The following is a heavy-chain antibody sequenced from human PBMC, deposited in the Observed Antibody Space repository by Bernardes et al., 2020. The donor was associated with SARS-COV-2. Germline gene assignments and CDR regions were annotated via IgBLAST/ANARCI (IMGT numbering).Heavy chain of an antibody. CDR3: VRQLGPEYGLDV. J-gene: IGHJ6*02. D-gene: IGHD3-16*01. CDR2: VYYSGST. Sequence: SETLSLTCTVSGGSVNIGSHYWGWVRQPPGKGLEWIGSVYYSGSTYYNPSRKSRVSISVDTSKAQFSLKLISVTAGDRAVYYCVRQLGPEYGLDVWGQGTTVAVSS. CDR1: GGSVNIGSHY. V-gene: IGHV4-39*01.